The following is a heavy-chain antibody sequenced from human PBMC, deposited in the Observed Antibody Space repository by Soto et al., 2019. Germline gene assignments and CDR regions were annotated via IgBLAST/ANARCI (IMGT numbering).Heavy chain of an antibody. Sequence: EVQLLESGGGLVQPGGSLRLSCAASGFTFSNYAMTWVRQAPGKGLEWVSKISASGSNTYYADSVKGRFTMSRDNSKNTLYLQMNSLRAEDTAVYYCAKARMAVSGRAYDYWGQGTLVTVSS. D-gene: IGHD6-19*01. CDR3: AKARMAVSGRAYDY. CDR2: ISASGSNT. CDR1: GFTFSNYA. J-gene: IGHJ4*02. V-gene: IGHV3-23*01.